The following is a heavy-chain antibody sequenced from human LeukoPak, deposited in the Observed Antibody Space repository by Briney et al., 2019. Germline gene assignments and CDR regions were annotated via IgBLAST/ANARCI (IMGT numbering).Heavy chain of an antibody. J-gene: IGHJ5*02. V-gene: IGHV3-23*01. D-gene: IGHD2-15*01. Sequence: PGGSLTLSCAASEFTFNNYAMSWVRQAPGKGLEWVSTISGRGDSIYYADSVKGRFTISRDNSENTLYLQMNNLRAEDTGVYYCAKDVKDRYCRGPNCYSNHHWGEASRVADSP. CDR3: AKDVKDRYCRGPNCYSNHH. CDR1: EFTFNNYA. CDR2: ISGRGDSI.